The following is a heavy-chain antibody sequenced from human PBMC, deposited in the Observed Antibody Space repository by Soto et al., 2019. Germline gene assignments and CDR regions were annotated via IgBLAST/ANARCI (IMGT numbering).Heavy chain of an antibody. V-gene: IGHV4-59*01. CDR1: GGSISSYY. J-gene: IGHJ6*03. D-gene: IGHD3-10*01. CDR2: IYYSGST. CDR3: ARDRITMVRGVPYYYYYMDV. Sequence: PSETLSLTCTVSGGSISSYYWSWIRQPPGKGLEWIGYIYYSGSTNYNPSLKSRVTVSVDTSKNQFSLKLSSVTAADTAVYYCARDRITMVRGVPYYYYYMDVWGKGTTVTVSS.